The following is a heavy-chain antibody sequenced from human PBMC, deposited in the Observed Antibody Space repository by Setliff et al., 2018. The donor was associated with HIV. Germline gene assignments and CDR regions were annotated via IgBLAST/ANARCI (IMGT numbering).Heavy chain of an antibody. D-gene: IGHD3-22*01. J-gene: IGHJ1*01. V-gene: IGHV4-34*01. CDR1: GGSSSGYY. CDR2: INHSGST. Sequence: PSETLSLTCAVYGGSSSGYYWSWIRQPPGKGLEWIGEINHSGSTNYKPSLKSRVTISVDTSKNQFSLKLRSVTAADTAVYYCARGLHYYDSRGYYDWGQGTLVTVSS. CDR3: ARGLHYYDSRGYYD.